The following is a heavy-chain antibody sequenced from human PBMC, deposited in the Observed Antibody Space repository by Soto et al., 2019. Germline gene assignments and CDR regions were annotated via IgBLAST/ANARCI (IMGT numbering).Heavy chain of an antibody. D-gene: IGHD3-16*01. CDR1: GYNFTTYG. CDR2: ISVFNGDT. CDR3: ATKDDHKDDQPYYYGMDV. J-gene: IGHJ6*02. V-gene: IGHV1-18*01. Sequence: ASVKVSCKAAGYNFTTYGISWVRQAPGQGLEWMGWISVFNGDTKYAQKFQGRVAITKDPGTSTAHMELRSLRSDDAAVYFCATKDDHKDDQPYYYGMDVWGQGTTVTVSS.